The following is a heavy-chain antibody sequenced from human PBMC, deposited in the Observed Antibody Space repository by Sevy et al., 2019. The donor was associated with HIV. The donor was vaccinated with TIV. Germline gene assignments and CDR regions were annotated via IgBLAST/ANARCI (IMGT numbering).Heavy chain of an antibody. J-gene: IGHJ4*02. V-gene: IGHV3-23*01. CDR1: GFTFSSYA. Sequence: GESQKISCAASGFTFSSYAMSWVRQAPGKGLEWVSAISGSGGSTYYADSVKGRFTISRDNSKNTLYLQMNSLRAEDTAVYYCAKDPTTVTTSYFDYWGQGTLVTVSS. CDR2: ISGSGGST. CDR3: AKDPTTVTTSYFDY. D-gene: IGHD4-17*01.